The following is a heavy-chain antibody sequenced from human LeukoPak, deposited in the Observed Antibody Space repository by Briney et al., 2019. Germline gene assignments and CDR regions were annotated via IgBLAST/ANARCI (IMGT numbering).Heavy chain of an antibody. CDR2: IYHSGST. CDR3: ARARGGGPPPLNWFDP. Sequence: SETLSLTCAVSGGSISSGGYSWSWIRQPPGKGLEWIGYIYHSGSTYYNPSLKSRVTISVDRSKNQFSLKLSSVTAADTAVYYCARARGGGPPPLNWFDPWGQGTLVTVSS. V-gene: IGHV4-30-2*01. D-gene: IGHD2-15*01. J-gene: IGHJ5*02. CDR1: GGSISSGGYS.